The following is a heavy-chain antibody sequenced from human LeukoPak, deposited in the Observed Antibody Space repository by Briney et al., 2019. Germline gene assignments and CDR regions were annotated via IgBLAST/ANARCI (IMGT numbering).Heavy chain of an antibody. J-gene: IGHJ4*02. V-gene: IGHV3-23*01. CDR1: GFTFSNYA. D-gene: IGHD1-26*01. Sequence: GGSLRLSCAASGFTFSNYAMAWVRQAPGKGLECVSGVSGSGGSTYYADSVKGRFTISRDNSKNTLFLQMNSLRAEDTAVYYCAKDRLGGPNFCDYWGQGTRVTVSS. CDR2: VSGSGGST. CDR3: AKDRLGGPNFCDY.